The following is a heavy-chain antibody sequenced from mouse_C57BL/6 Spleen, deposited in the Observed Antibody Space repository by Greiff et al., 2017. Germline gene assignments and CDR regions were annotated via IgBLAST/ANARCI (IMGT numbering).Heavy chain of an antibody. CDR1: GYTFTSYW. D-gene: IGHD2-5*01. J-gene: IGHJ2*01. CDR3: ARGSNYGY. V-gene: IGHV1-69*01. CDR2: IDPSDSYT. Sequence: QVQLKQPGAELVMPGASVKLSCKASGYTFTSYWMHWVKQRPGQGLEWIGEIDPSDSYTNYNQKFKGQSTLTVDKSSSTAYMQLSSLTSEDSAVYYCARGSNYGYWGQGTTLTVSS.